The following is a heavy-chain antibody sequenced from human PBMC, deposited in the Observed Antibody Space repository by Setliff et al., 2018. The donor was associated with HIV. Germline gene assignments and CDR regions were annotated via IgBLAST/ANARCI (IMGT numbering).Heavy chain of an antibody. V-gene: IGHV1-18*01. CDR1: GYTFTSYG. CDR3: ARDPKRYYDILTGYPSYYGMDV. CDR2: ISAYNGNT. Sequence: ASVKVSCKASGYTFTSYGISWMRQAPGQGLEWMGWISAYNGNTNYAQKLQGRVTMTTDTSTSTAYMELRSLRSDDTAVYYCARDPKRYYDILTGYPSYYGMDVWGQGTTVTVSS. J-gene: IGHJ6*02. D-gene: IGHD3-9*01.